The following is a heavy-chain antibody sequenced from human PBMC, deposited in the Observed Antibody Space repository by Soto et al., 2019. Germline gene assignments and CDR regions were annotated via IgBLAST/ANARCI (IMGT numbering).Heavy chain of an antibody. Sequence: EVQLLESGGGLVQPGGSLRLSCAASGFTFNNYAMTWVRQAPGKWLEWVSAISGGGDTTSYADSVKGRFTVSRDGSKKPLYLQMSSLRAEDTALYYCAKGRGGSGSLTPRVDFWGKGTLVTVSS. CDR3: AKGRGGSGSLTPRVDF. V-gene: IGHV3-23*01. CDR1: GFTFNNYA. CDR2: ISGGGDTT. D-gene: IGHD3-10*01. J-gene: IGHJ4*02.